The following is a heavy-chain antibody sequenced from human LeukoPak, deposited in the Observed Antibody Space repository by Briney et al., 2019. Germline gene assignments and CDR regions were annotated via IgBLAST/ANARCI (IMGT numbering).Heavy chain of an antibody. CDR1: GYNFISEW. V-gene: IGHV5-51*01. CDR3: ARRIAAAGGDWFDP. J-gene: IGHJ5*02. D-gene: IGHD6-13*01. Sequence: GESLKISCQASGYNFISEWIAWVRQMPGKGLEWMGIVYPGDSDTRYSPSFQGQVTISADTSINTAYLQWSSLEASDTAMYYCARRIAAAGGDWFDPWGQGTLVTVSS. CDR2: VYPGDSDT.